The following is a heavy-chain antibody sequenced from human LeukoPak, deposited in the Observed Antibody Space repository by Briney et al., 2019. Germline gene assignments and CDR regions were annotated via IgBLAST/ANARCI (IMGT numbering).Heavy chain of an antibody. J-gene: IGHJ4*02. CDR1: GFNVTTNY. CDR2: IYSGGTT. CDR3: XXXXXXGYNLGY. V-gene: IGHV3-53*01. Sequence: GGSLRLSCAAAGFNVTTNYMSWVRQAPGKGLEWVSVIYSGGTTYYADSVKGRFTISRDISKNTLSLQMNSLKAEDTAGYYXXXXXXXGYNLGYWGQGTLVAVSS. D-gene: IGHD5-24*01.